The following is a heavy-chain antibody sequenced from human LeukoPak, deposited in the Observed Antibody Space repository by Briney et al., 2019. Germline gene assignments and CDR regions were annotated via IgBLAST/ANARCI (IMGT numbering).Heavy chain of an antibody. D-gene: IGHD6-13*01. J-gene: IGHJ4*02. V-gene: IGHV3-23*01. Sequence: GGSLRRSCAASGFTFSSYAMSWVRQAPGKGLEWVSAISGSGGSTYYADSVKGRFTISRDNSKNTLYLQMNSLRAEDTTVYYCATHLSSSWYWELDYWGQGTLVTVSS. CDR2: ISGSGGST. CDR1: GFTFSSYA. CDR3: ATHLSSSWYWELDY.